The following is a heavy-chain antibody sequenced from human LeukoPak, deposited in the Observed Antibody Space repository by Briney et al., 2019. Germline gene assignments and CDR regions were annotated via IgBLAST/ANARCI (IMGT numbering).Heavy chain of an antibody. V-gene: IGHV4-34*01. CDR2: INHSEGT. J-gene: IGHJ4*02. D-gene: IGHD2-2*01. CDR3: ARGPDCSNTSCAADY. CDR1: GASFSGYD. Sequence: SETLSLTCAVYGASFSGYDWNWIRQPPGKGLEWMGEINHSEGTNYNPSLKSRVTISVDTSKNQFSLNLSAVTAADTAVYYCARGPDCSNTSCAADYWGQGTLVTVSS.